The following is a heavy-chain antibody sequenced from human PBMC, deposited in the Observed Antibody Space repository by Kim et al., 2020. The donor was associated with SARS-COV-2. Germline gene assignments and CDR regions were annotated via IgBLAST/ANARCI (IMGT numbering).Heavy chain of an antibody. J-gene: IGHJ4*02. Sequence: HYNPSLKSRVTISVDPSKNQFSLKLGSVTAADTAVYYCAAVGATYYFDYWGQGTLVTVSS. CDR3: AAVGATYYFDY. V-gene: IGHV4-34*01. D-gene: IGHD1-26*01.